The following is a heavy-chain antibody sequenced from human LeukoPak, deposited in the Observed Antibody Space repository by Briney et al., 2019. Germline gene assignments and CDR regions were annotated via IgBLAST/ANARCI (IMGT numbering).Heavy chain of an antibody. Sequence: GGSLRLSCAASGFTFSSYAMSWVRQAPGKGLEWVSAISGSGGSTYYADSVKGRFTISRDNSKNTLYLQMNSLRAEDTAVYYCAKGPWREYCSGGSCHAPDYWGQGTLVTVSS. CDR1: GFTFSSYA. CDR2: ISGSGGST. V-gene: IGHV3-23*01. D-gene: IGHD2-15*01. J-gene: IGHJ4*02. CDR3: AKGPWREYCSGGSCHAPDY.